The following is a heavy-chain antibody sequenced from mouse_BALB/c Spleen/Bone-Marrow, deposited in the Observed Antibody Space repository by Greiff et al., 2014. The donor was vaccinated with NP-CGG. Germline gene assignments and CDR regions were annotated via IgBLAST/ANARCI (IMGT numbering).Heavy chain of an antibody. Sequence: VQLKESGPELVKPGASVKISCKASGYSFTGYFMNWVMQSHGKSLEWIGRINPYNGDTFYNQKFKGKATLTVDKSPSTAHMELRSLASEDSAVYYCARGEDYGRGSWFAYWGQGTLVTVSA. CDR3: ARGEDYGRGSWFAY. J-gene: IGHJ3*01. D-gene: IGHD2-4*01. CDR1: GYSFTGYF. CDR2: INPYNGDT. V-gene: IGHV1-20*02.